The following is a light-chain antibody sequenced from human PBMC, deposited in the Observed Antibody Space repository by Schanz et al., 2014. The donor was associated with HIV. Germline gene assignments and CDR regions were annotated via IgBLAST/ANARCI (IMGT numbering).Light chain of an antibody. V-gene: IGLV2-14*03. CDR3: SSYAGSNGVV. CDR1: SGDVGSYNY. J-gene: IGLJ2*01. CDR2: DVS. Sequence: QSALTQPASVSGSPGQSISISCTGTSGDVGSYNYVSWYQQHPGKAPKLMIYDVSNRPSGVSSRFSGSKSGNTASLTISGLQAEDEADYYCSSYAGSNGVVFGGGTKVTVL.